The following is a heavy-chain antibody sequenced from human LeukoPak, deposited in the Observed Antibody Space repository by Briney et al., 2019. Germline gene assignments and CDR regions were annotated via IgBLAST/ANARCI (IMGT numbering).Heavy chain of an antibody. Sequence: GGSLRLSCAASGFSFNNYAMVWVRQTPGKGLEWVSVIYSGGSTYYADSVKGRFTISRDNSKNTLYLQMNSLRAEDTAVYYCARDPGPLYYYYYGMDVWGQGTTVTVSS. CDR3: ARDPGPLYYYYYGMDV. CDR2: IYSGGST. D-gene: IGHD3-10*01. CDR1: GFSFNNYA. J-gene: IGHJ6*02. V-gene: IGHV3-53*01.